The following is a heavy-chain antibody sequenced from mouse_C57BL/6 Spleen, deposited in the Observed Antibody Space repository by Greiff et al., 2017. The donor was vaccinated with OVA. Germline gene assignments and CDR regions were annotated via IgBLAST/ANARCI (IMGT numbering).Heavy chain of an antibody. J-gene: IGHJ4*01. Sequence: EVKVEESGGGLVKPGGSLKLSCAASGFTFSDYGMHWVRQAPEKGLAWVAYLSSGSSTIYYADPVKGRFTISRDNAKNTLFLQMTRLRSEDTAMYYCAITTVVAPYYYAMDYWGQGTSVTVSS. CDR2: LSSGSSTI. CDR3: AITTVVAPYYYAMDY. D-gene: IGHD1-1*01. V-gene: IGHV5-17*01. CDR1: GFTFSDYG.